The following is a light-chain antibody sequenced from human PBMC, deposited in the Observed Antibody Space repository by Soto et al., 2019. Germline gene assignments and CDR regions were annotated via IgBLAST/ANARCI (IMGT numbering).Light chain of an antibody. CDR2: DVS. V-gene: IGKV3-11*01. CDR1: QSVSTY. CDR3: QQRSDWPST. Sequence: EIVLTQSPATLSLSPGERATLSCRASQSVSTYLAWYQQKPGQAPRLVIYDVSTRATGIPARFSGSGSGTDFTLTISSLEPEDFAIYYCQQRSDWPSTFGGGTKVQIK. J-gene: IGKJ4*01.